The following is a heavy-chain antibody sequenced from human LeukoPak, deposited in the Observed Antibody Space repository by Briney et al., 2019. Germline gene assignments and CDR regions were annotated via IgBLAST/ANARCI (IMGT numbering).Heavy chain of an antibody. D-gene: IGHD3-10*01. Sequence: GGSLRLSCAASGFTFGSYGMHWVRQAPGKGLEWVAFIRYDGSNKYYADSVKGRFTISRDNSKNTLYLQMNSLRAEDTAVYYCARTGVSHYYYYGMDVWGQGTTVTVSS. CDR3: ARTGVSHYYYYGMDV. CDR1: GFTFGSYG. CDR2: IRYDGSNK. V-gene: IGHV3-30*02. J-gene: IGHJ6*02.